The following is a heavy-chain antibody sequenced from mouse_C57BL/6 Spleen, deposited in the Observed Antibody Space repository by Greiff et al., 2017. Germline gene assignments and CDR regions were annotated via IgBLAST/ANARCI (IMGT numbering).Heavy chain of an antibody. CDR2: IHPYSGST. J-gene: IGHJ1*03. CDR1: GYTFTSYW. D-gene: IGHD2-4*01. CDR3: ASDYDYWYFDV. V-gene: IGHV1-64*01. Sequence: QVQLQQPGAELVKPGASVKLSCKASGYTFTSYWMHWVKQRPGQGLEWIGMIHPYSGSTNYNEKFKSKATLTVDKSSSTAYMQLSSLTSEDSAVYYCASDYDYWYFDVWGTGTTVTVSS.